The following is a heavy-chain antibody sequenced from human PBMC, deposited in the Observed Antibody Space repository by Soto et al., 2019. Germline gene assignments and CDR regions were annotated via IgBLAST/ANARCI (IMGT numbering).Heavy chain of an antibody. CDR1: GFTFDDYA. V-gene: IGHV3-9*01. Sequence: GGSLRLSCAASGFTFDDYAMHWVRQAPGKGLEWVSGISWNSGSIGYADSVKGRLTISRDNAKNSLYLQMNSLRAEDTALYYCAKERGRYGDDDAFDIWGQGTMVTVSS. CDR3: AKERGRYGDDDAFDI. J-gene: IGHJ3*02. CDR2: ISWNSGSI. D-gene: IGHD4-17*01.